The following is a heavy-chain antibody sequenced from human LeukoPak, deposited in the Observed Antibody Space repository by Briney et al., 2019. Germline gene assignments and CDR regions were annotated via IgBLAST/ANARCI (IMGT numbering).Heavy chain of an antibody. V-gene: IGHV3-7*01. CDR3: ARDPTIFGVVIVPYY. D-gene: IGHD3-3*01. CDR1: GFTFSSYW. J-gene: IGHJ4*02. Sequence: GGSLRLSCAASGFTFSSYWMSWVRQAPGKGLEWVANIKQDGSEKYYVDSVKGRFTISRDNAKNSLYLQMNSLRAEDTAVYYCARDPTIFGVVIVPYYWGQGTLVTVSS. CDR2: IKQDGSEK.